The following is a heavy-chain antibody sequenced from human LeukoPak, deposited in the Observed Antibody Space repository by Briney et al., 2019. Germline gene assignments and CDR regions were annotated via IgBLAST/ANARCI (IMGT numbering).Heavy chain of an antibody. CDR2: ISWNSGSI. V-gene: IGHV3-9*01. Sequence: GRSLRLSCAASGFTFDYYAMHWVRQAPGKGLEWVSGISWNSGSIGYADSVKGRFTISRDNAKNSLYLQMNSLRAEDTALYYCGKMGKGRCFDWSRVGYYYYMDVWGKGTTVTVSS. CDR3: GKMGKGRCFDWSRVGYYYYMDV. J-gene: IGHJ6*03. D-gene: IGHD3-9*01. CDR1: GFTFDYYA.